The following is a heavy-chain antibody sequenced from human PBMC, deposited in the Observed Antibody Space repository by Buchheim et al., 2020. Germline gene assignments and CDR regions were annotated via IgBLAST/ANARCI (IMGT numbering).Heavy chain of an antibody. CDR1: GFTFSSYA. V-gene: IGHV3-23*01. J-gene: IGHJ5*02. CDR2: ISGSGGST. CDR3: AKDLWQQLVRGTDWFDP. Sequence: EVQLLESGGGLVQPGGSLRLSCAASGFTFSSYAMSWVRQAPGKGLEWVSAISGSGGSTYCADSVKGRFTISRANSKNTLYLQMNSLRAEDTAVYYCAKDLWQQLVRGTDWFDPWGQGTL. D-gene: IGHD6-13*01.